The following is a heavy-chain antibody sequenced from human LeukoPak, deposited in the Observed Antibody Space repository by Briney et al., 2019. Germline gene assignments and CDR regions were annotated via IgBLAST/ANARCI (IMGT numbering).Heavy chain of an antibody. CDR1: GGSISPYY. J-gene: IGHJ3*02. CDR2: IYHSDNT. Sequence: SETLSLTCIVSGGSISPYYWTWIRQPPGKGLEWTGYIYHSDNTNYNPSLKSRVTISVDTSKNQLSLKLNSVTAADTAVYYCARVVTMVREITSDTSDIWGQGTMVTVSS. CDR3: ARVVTMVREITSDTSDI. D-gene: IGHD3-10*01. V-gene: IGHV4-59*01.